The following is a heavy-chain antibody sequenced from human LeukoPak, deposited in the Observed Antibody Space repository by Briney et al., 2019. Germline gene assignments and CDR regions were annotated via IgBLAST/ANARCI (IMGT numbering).Heavy chain of an antibody. D-gene: IGHD3-9*01. V-gene: IGHV3-11*01. CDR1: GFTFSDYY. CDR3: ARSMGSYYDILTGYYGYYYYGMDV. CDR2: ISSSGSTI. J-gene: IGHJ6*02. Sequence: GGSLRLSCAASGFTFSDYYMSWIRQAPGKGLEWVLYISSSGSTIYYADSVKGRFTISRDNAKHSLYLQMNSLRAEDTAVYYCARSMGSYYDILTGYYGYYYYGMDVWGQGTTVTVSS.